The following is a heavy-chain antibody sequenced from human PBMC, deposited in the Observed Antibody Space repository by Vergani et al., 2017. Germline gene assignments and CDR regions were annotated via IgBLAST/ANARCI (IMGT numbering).Heavy chain of an antibody. J-gene: IGHJ4*02. Sequence: QLQLQESGSGLVKPSQTLSLTCAVPGGPISSGGYYWSWIRQPPGKGLEWIGEINHSGSTNYNPSLKSRVTISVDTSKNQFSLKLSSVTAADTAVYYCARARRGLRYFDWGSNFDYWGQGTLVTVSS. D-gene: IGHD3-9*01. CDR2: INHSGST. CDR1: GGPISSGGYY. CDR3: ARARRGLRYFDWGSNFDY. V-gene: IGHV4-30-2*01.